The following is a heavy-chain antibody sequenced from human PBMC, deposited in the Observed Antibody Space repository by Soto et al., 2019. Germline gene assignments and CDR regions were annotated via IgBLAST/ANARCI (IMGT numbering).Heavy chain of an antibody. D-gene: IGHD3-10*01. CDR2: IYYSGST. CDR1: GGSISSYY. V-gene: IGHV4-59*01. J-gene: IGHJ6*03. CDR3: ARLGRPGGYIYYYDMDV. Sequence: SETLSLTCTVSGGSISSYYWSWIRQPPGKGLEWIGYIYYSGSTNYNPSLKSRVTISVDTSKNQFSLKLSSVTAADTAVYYCARLGRPGGYIYYYDMDVWGKGTTVTVSS.